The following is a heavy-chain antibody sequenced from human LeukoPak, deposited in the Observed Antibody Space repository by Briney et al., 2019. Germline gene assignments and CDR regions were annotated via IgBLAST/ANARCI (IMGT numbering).Heavy chain of an antibody. CDR1: GGTLSSYA. J-gene: IGHJ4*02. Sequence: SVKVSCKASGGTLSSYAISWVRQAPGQGLEWMGGIIPIFGTANYAQKFQGRVTITADESTSTAYMELSSLRSEDTAVYYCARAGYCSSTSCYVFDYWGQGTLVTVSS. CDR2: IIPIFGTA. CDR3: ARAGYCSSTSCYVFDY. D-gene: IGHD2-2*01. V-gene: IGHV1-69*01.